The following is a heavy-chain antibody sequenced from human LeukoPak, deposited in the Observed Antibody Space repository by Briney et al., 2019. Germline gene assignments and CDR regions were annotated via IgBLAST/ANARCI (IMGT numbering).Heavy chain of an antibody. CDR2: IRTTAEGAKYA. V-gene: IGHV3-48*02. D-gene: IGHD3-9*01. J-gene: IGHJ4*02. CDR1: GFSFTDYP. CDR3: ATDQRYAFDY. Sequence: PGGSRRLSCASSGFSFTDYPMNWVRQAPGKGLEWISNIRTTAEGAKYAYYADSGKGRVTISRDDGKNTLYLHMNSMRDDDTAVYYCATDQRYAFDYWGQGILVTVSS.